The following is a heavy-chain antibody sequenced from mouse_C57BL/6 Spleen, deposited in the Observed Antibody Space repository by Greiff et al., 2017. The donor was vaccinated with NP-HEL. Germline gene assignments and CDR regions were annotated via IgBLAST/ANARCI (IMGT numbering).Heavy chain of an antibody. Sequence: VHVKQSGAELVRPGASVKLSCTASGFNIKDDYMHWVKQRPEQGLEWIGWIDPENGDTEYASKFQGKATITADTSSNTAYLQLSSLTSEDTAVYYCTPYGYDGNYYAMDYWGQGTSVTVSS. D-gene: IGHD2-2*01. V-gene: IGHV14-4*01. J-gene: IGHJ4*01. CDR3: TPYGYDGNYYAMDY. CDR1: GFNIKDDY. CDR2: IDPENGDT.